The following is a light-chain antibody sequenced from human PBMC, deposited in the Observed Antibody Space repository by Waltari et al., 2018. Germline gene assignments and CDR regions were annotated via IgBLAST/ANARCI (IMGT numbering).Light chain of an antibody. V-gene: IGLV8-61*01. J-gene: IGLJ3*02. Sequence: QPVVTPEPSLSVSPGGTVTLPCGLSSGSVSTTYYPSWYQQAPGQAPRTLIFDPNTRSSGVPDRFSGSILDNKAALTITGAQADDESDYYCVLSMGSGIWVFGGGTKLTVL. CDR3: VLSMGSGIWV. CDR1: SGSVSTTYY. CDR2: DPN.